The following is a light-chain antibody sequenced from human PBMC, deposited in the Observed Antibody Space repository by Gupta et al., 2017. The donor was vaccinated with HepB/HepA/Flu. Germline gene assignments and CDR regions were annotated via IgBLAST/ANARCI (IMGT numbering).Light chain of an antibody. CDR1: SSNIGNNY. Sequence: QSVLTQPPSVSAAPGPKVTISCSGSSSNIGNNYVSWYQQLPGTAPKLLIYDNNKRPSGIPDRFSGSKSGTSATLAITGLQTGDEADYYCGTWASSLRADVFGTGTKLTVL. CDR2: DNN. V-gene: IGLV1-51*01. CDR3: GTWASSLRADV. J-gene: IGLJ1*01.